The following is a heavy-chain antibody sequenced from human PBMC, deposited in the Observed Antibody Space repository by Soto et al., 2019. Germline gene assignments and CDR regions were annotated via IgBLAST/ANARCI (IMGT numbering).Heavy chain of an antibody. CDR3: ARDVYSSRGY. Sequence: QVQLVESGGGVVQPGRSLRLSCAASGFTFSSHAMHWVRQAPGKGLEWVAVIYSGGSTYYADSVKGRFTISRDNSKNTLYLQMNSLRAEDTAVYYCARDVYSSRGYWGQGTLVTVSS. J-gene: IGHJ4*02. CDR2: IYSGGST. CDR1: GFTFSSHA. V-gene: IGHV3-30*14. D-gene: IGHD6-13*01.